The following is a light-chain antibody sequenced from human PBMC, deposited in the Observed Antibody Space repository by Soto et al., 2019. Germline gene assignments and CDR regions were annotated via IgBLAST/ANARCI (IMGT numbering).Light chain of an antibody. J-gene: IGLJ1*01. V-gene: IGLV1-47*02. CDR3: AAWDDTLGGFYV. CDR1: NSNIGSNY. Sequence: QSVLTQPPSVSEAPGLGVTISCSGSNSNIGSNYVYWYQQLPGAAPKLLIYSTNQRSLGVPGRFSAFKSGTSASLAISALRPEDEADYYCAAWDDTLGGFYVFGTGTKLTVL. CDR2: STN.